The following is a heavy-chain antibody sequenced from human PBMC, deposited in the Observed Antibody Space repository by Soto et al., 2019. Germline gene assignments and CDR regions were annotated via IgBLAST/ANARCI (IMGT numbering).Heavy chain of an antibody. D-gene: IGHD6-6*01. CDR3: ARALAPGYSSSSSRYYYYYGMDV. J-gene: IGHJ6*02. CDR1: GYTFTGYY. V-gene: IGHV1-2*04. CDR2: INPNSGGT. Sequence: ASVKVSCKASGYTFTGYYMHWVRQAPGQGLEWMGWINPNSGGTNYAQKFQGWVTMTRDTSISTAYMELSRLRSDDTAVYYCARALAPGYSSSSSRYYYYYGMDVWGQGTTVTVS.